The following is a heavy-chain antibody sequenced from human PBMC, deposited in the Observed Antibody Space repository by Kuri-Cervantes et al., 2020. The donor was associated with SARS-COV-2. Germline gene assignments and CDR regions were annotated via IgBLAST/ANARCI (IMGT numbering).Heavy chain of an antibody. CDR3: ASEWELRY. D-gene: IGHD1-26*01. V-gene: IGHV4-30-4*08. CDR2: ICYSGST. Sequence: SETLSLTCAFYGESFSGYYWSWTRQPPGKGLEWIGYICYSGSTYYNPSLKSRVTISVDTSKNQFSLKLSSVTAADTAVYYCASEWELRYWGQGTLVTVSS. CDR1: GESFSGYY. J-gene: IGHJ4*02.